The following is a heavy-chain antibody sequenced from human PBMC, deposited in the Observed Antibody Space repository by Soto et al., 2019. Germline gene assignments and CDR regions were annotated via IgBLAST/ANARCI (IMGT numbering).Heavy chain of an antibody. Sequence: QVQLVESGGGVVQPGRSLRLSCAASGFTFSNYDMHWVRQAPGKGLEWVAVISFDGSNKYYADSVKGRFTISRDDSKNTLYLQMNSLIAEDTAVYYCAKGGSNAGMDVWGQGTTVTVSS. J-gene: IGHJ6*02. D-gene: IGHD1-26*01. CDR2: ISFDGSNK. V-gene: IGHV3-30*18. CDR3: AKGGSNAGMDV. CDR1: GFTFSNYD.